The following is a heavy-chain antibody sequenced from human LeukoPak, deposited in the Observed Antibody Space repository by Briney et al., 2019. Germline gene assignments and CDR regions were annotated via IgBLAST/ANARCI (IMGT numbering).Heavy chain of an antibody. CDR3: TTGGNVMVADTRAFDI. J-gene: IGHJ3*02. V-gene: IGHV3-15*01. CDR2: ITSKPDGGTT. CDR1: GFTFSNAW. Sequence: PGGSLRLSCAASGFTFSNAWMTWVRQAPGKGLESVGRITSKPDGGTTDYAAPVKGRFTISRDDSKNTLYLQMKSLKIEDTAVYYCTTGGNVMVADTRAFDIWGQGTMVTVSS. D-gene: IGHD2-15*01.